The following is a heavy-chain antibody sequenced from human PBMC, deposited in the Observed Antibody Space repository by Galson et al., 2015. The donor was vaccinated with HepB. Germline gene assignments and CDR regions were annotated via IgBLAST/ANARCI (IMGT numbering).Heavy chain of an antibody. CDR3: AKSEEEDIVLLPGATGWSFQSYFDY. D-gene: IGHD2-2*01. CDR2: VSGHSGIT. J-gene: IGHJ4*02. CDR1: GFPFSNYA. Sequence: SLRLSCAASGFPFSNYAMTWVRQAPGKGLEWVSTVSGHSGITYYADSVKGRFTISRDNSKNTLFLQMNSLRAEDTAVYYCAKSEEEDIVLLPGATGWSFQSYFDYWGQGTLVTVSS. V-gene: IGHV3-23*01.